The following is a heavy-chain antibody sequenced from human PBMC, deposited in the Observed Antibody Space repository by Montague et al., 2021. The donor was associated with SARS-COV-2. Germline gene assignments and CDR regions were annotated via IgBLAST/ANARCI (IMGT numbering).Heavy chain of an antibody. CDR1: GGSISSNSYY. CDR2: IYYSGST. D-gene: IGHD3-22*01. J-gene: IGHJ3*01. Sequence: SETLSLTCTVSGGSISSNSYYWGWIRQPPGKGLEWIGSIYYSGSTYYNPSLKSRVTISVDTSKNQFSLKLSSVTAADTAVYYCARFPTSYYYDSKAAPATPDAFDFWGQGTMVTVSS. CDR3: ARFPTSYYYDSKAAPATPDAFDF. V-gene: IGHV4-39*01.